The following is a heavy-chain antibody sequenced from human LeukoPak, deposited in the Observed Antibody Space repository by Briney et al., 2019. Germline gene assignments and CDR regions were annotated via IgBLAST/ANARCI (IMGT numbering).Heavy chain of an antibody. D-gene: IGHD2-2*01. CDR3: AKDPGVVPAHYFDY. CDR2: TGSTGVST. V-gene: IGHV3-23*01. Sequence: GGPLRLSCAASGFTFSSYAMNRVRQAPGKGLEWVSATGSTGVSTFYADSVKGRFTVSRDNSKNTLSLQMNSLRAEDTAVYYCAKDPGVVPAHYFDYWGQGILVTVSS. CDR1: GFTFSSYA. J-gene: IGHJ4*02.